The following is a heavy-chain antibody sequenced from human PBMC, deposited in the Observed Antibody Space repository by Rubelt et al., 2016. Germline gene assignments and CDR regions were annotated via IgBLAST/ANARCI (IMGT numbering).Heavy chain of an antibody. CDR2: IIPILGIA. J-gene: IGHJ3*02. D-gene: IGHD1-26*01. V-gene: IGHV1-69*04. CDR3: ARDPRSYHAFDI. CDR1: GGTFSSYA. Sequence: QVQLVQSGAEVKKPGSSVKVSCKASGGTFSSYAISWVRQAPGQGLEWMGRIIPILGIANDAQKFQGRVTITADRSTSMAYMELSSLRSEDTAVYYCARDPRSYHAFDIWGQGTMVTVSS.